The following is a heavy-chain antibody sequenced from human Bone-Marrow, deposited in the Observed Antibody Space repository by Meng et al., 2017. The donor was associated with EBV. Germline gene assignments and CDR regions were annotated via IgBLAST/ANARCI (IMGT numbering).Heavy chain of an antibody. CDR3: AARAAGSVHFDY. D-gene: IGHD6-13*01. CDR2: IYSGGST. Sequence: ELLVGLAGASVPPAWHLRLSRAASGFTVSSNYMSWVRQAPGKGLEWVSVIYSGGSTYYADSVKGRFTISRDNSKTTLYLQMNSLRAEDTAVYYCAARAAGSVHFDYWGQGTLVTVSS. J-gene: IGHJ4*02. V-gene: IGHV3-53*01. CDR1: GFTVSSNY.